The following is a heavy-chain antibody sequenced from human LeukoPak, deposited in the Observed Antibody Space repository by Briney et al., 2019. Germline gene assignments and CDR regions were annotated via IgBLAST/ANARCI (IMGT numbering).Heavy chain of an antibody. Sequence: SETLSLTCTVSGGSISSSSYYWGWIRQPPGKGLEWIGSIYYSGSTYYNPSLKSRVTISVDTSKNQFSLKLSSVTAADTAAYYCARAERIALILTGYSEWFDPWGQGTLVTVSS. J-gene: IGHJ5*02. CDR3: ARAERIALILTGYSEWFDP. D-gene: IGHD3-9*01. V-gene: IGHV4-39*07. CDR1: GGSISSSSYY. CDR2: IYYSGST.